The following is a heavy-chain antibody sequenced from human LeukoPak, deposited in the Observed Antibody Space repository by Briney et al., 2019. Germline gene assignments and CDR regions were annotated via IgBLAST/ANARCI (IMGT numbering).Heavy chain of an antibody. CDR3: ARPGQEGGYYYGMDA. V-gene: IGHV5-51*01. Sequence: GESLKISCKGSGYSFTSYWIGWVRQMPGKGLEWMGIIYPGNSDTRYSPSFQGQVTISADKSISTAYLQWSSLKASDTAMYYCARPGQEGGYYYGMDAWGQGTTVTVSS. CDR2: IYPGNSDT. J-gene: IGHJ6*02. D-gene: IGHD3-16*01. CDR1: GYSFTSYW.